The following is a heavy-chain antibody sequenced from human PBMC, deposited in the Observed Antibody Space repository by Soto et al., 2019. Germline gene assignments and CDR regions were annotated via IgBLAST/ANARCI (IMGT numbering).Heavy chain of an antibody. V-gene: IGHV4-4*07. CDR1: GGSVSSYY. CDR3: ARFLRTSLGMDV. J-gene: IGHJ6*02. D-gene: IGHD1-1*01. Sequence: SETLSLSCTVSGGSVSSYYWSWIREPAGKGLEWIGRIYTSGSTNYNPSLKSRVTMSVDTSKNQFSLKLSSVTAADTAVYYCARFLRTSLGMDVWGQGTTVTVSS. CDR2: IYTSGST.